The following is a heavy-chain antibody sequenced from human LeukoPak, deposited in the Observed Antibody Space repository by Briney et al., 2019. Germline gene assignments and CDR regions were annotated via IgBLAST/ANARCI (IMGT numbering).Heavy chain of an antibody. Sequence: GGSLRLSCAASGFTFSNAWMSWVRQAPGKGLEWVGRIKSKTDGGTTDYAAPVKGRFTISRDDSKNTLYLQMNSLKTEDTAVYYCTTDLYVLLWLGIDPWGQGTLVTVSS. V-gene: IGHV3-15*01. CDR2: IKSKTDGGTT. D-gene: IGHD3-10*01. CDR3: TTDLYVLLWLGIDP. J-gene: IGHJ5*02. CDR1: GFTFSNAW.